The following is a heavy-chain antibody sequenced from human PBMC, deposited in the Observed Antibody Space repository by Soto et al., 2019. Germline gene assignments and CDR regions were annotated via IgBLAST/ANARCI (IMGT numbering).Heavy chain of an antibody. CDR3: ARDYNRRPVGWFAP. CDR2: INYSGRT. D-gene: IGHD3-10*01. V-gene: IGHV4-31*03. J-gene: IGHJ5*02. CDR1: GGSISSGGYY. Sequence: QVQLQESGPGLVKPSQTLSLTCTVSGGSISSGGYYWSWIRQHPGKGLEWIGHINYSGRTYYNSSLKSRVSICVDTSKNQFSLKLSSVTAADTAIYYCARDYNRRPVGWFAPWGQGTLVTVSS.